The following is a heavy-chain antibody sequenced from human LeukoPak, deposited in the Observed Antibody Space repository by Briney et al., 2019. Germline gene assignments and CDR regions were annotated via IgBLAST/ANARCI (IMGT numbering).Heavy chain of an antibody. CDR2: IYYSGST. D-gene: IGHD3-9*01. V-gene: IGHV4-31*03. Sequence: PSETLSLTCTVSGCSISSGGYYWSWIRQHPGKGLEWIGYIYYSGSTYYNPSLKSRVTISVDTSKNQFSLKLSSVTAADTAVYYCARTDILTYYFDYWGQGTLVTVSS. CDR1: GCSISSGGYY. CDR3: ARTDILTYYFDY. J-gene: IGHJ4*02.